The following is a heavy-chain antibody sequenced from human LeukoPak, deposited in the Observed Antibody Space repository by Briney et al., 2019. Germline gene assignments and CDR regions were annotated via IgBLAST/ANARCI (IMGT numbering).Heavy chain of an antibody. V-gene: IGHV3-30*04. D-gene: IGHD3-3*01. CDR3: ARDLRGDYDFWSGRFPID. CDR1: VFTFSHYA. J-gene: IGHJ4*02. CDR2: MSSDGNKN. Sequence: PGGSLRLSCEASVFTFSHYAMHWVRQAPGKGLEWVAVMSSDGNKNYYADSVKGRFTISRDNSKDTLYLEMHSLIREDTAVYYCARDLRGDYDFWSGRFPIDWGRGTLVTVPS.